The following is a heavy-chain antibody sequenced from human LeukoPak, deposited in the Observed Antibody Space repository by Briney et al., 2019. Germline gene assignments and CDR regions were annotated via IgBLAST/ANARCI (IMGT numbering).Heavy chain of an antibody. Sequence: SETLSLTCTVSGGSISSYYWSWIRQPPGKGLEWIGYIHYSGSTNYNPSLKSRVTISVDTSKNQFSLKLSSVTAADTAMYYCARAGDILTGYYLFDYWGQGTLVTVSS. D-gene: IGHD3-9*01. CDR2: IHYSGST. V-gene: IGHV4-59*01. CDR3: ARAGDILTGYYLFDY. CDR1: GGSISSYY. J-gene: IGHJ4*02.